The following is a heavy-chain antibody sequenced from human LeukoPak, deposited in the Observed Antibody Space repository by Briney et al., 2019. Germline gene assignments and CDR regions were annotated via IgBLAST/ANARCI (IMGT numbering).Heavy chain of an antibody. CDR1: GYMFTSYG. CDR3: ARQSRIVARSGDDAFDI. D-gene: IGHD6-6*01. J-gene: IGHJ3*02. Sequence: LGASVKVSCKASGYMFTSYGISWVRQAPGQGLEWMGWISTYKGNTNYEQKLQGRVIMTTDTSTSTAYMELRSLRSDDTAVYYCARQSRIVARSGDDAFDIWGQGTVVTVSS. V-gene: IGHV1-18*01. CDR2: ISTYKGNT.